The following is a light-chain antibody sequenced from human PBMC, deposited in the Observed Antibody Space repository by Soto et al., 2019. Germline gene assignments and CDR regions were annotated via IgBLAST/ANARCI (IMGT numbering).Light chain of an antibody. CDR3: QQYGSSPIT. J-gene: IGKJ5*01. CDR2: GAS. Sequence: EIVLTQSPGTLSLSPEERAILSYRASQSLSSNLAWYQQKPGQAPRLLIYGASSRATGIPDRFSGSGSGTDFTLTISRLEPEDFAVYYCQQYGSSPITFGQGTRLEI. V-gene: IGKV3-20*01. CDR1: QSLSSN.